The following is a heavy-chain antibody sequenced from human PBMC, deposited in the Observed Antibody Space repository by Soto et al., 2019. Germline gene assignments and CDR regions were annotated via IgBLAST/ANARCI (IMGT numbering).Heavy chain of an antibody. D-gene: IGHD3-16*01. CDR3: ARRYGGNFDY. CDR2: IYYSGST. V-gene: IGHV4-59*01. J-gene: IGHJ4*02. Sequence: QVQLQESGPGLVKPSETLSLTCSVSGGSISSYYWSWIRQPPGKGLEWIGYIYYSGSTNYNPSLXSXGXIXXDTSKNQSSLKLSSVTAADTAVYYCARRYGGNFDYWGQGTLVTVSS. CDR1: GGSISSYY.